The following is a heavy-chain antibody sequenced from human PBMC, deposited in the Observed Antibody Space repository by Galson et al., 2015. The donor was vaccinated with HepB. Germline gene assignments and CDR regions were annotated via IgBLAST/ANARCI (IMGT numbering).Heavy chain of an antibody. CDR3: ARDKPGYSYGGELDY. V-gene: IGHV3-30*03. J-gene: IGHJ4*02. Sequence: SLRLSCAASGFTFSSYSMNWVRQAPGKGLEWVAVISYDGSNKYYADSVKGRFTISRDNSKNTLYLQMNSLRAEDTAVYYCARDKPGYSYGGELDYWGQGTLVTVSS. D-gene: IGHD5-18*01. CDR2: ISYDGSNK. CDR1: GFTFSSYS.